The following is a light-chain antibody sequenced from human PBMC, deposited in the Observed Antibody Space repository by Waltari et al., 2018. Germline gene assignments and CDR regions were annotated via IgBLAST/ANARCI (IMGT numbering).Light chain of an antibody. CDR3: SSFSKTATPVL. J-gene: IGLJ2*01. Sequence: QSALTQPASVAGSPGQSITIPCTGSASDIGIYNYVSWYQQHPGGAPKLILYSVTNRPSGISSRFSGSRSGDTASLTISGLQAEDEALYFCSSFSKTATPVLFGGGTKVTVL. CDR1: ASDIGIYNY. V-gene: IGLV2-14*03. CDR2: SVT.